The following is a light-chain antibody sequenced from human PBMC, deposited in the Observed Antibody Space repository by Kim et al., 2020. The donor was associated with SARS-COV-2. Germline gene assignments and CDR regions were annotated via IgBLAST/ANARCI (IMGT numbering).Light chain of an antibody. CDR1: QSADSN. V-gene: IGKV3-15*01. J-gene: IGKJ2*03. CDR2: GAS. CDR3: QQYANWPYG. Sequence: SVSPGERTTLSCRASQSADSNLAWYQQKPGQAPRLLIYGASTRAAGIPARCSGSGSGTEFSLTISSLQSEDFAMYYCQQYANWPYGFGQGTKLEI.